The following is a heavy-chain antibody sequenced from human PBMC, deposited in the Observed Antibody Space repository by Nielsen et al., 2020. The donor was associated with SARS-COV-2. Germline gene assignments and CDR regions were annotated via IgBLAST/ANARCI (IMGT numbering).Heavy chain of an antibody. CDR3: ARDVDPTAYYYYYGMDV. V-gene: IGHV3-23*01. D-gene: IGHD4-17*01. CDR1: GFTFSSYA. J-gene: IGHJ6*02. Sequence: GGSLRLSCAASGFTFSSYAMTWVRQAPGKGLEWLSGIIAIGGSTYYANSVKGRFTISRDNSKNTLYLQMNSLRAEDTAVYYCARDVDPTAYYYYYGMDVWGQGTTVTVSS. CDR2: IIAIGGST.